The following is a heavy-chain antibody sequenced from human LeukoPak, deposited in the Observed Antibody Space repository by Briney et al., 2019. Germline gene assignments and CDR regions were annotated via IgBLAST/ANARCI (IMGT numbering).Heavy chain of an antibody. D-gene: IGHD1-26*01. CDR1: GFTFTSYS. CDR3: AKGGKWDVTPFDY. V-gene: IGHV3-23*01. J-gene: IGHJ4*02. Sequence: GGSLRLSCAASGFTFTSYSMNWVRQALGKGLEWASTISGGGGSTYYADSVKGRFTISRDNSKNTLYLQVNSLRAEDTAVYYCAKGGKWDVTPFDYWGQGTLVTVSS. CDR2: ISGGGGST.